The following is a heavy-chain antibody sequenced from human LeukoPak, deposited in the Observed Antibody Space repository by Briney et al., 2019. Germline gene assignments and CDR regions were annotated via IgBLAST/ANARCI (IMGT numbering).Heavy chain of an antibody. CDR3: ARAGDDSSGYSSSDY. D-gene: IGHD3-22*01. V-gene: IGHV1-2*02. CDR2: INPNSGGT. J-gene: IGHJ4*02. Sequence: ASVKVSCKASGYTFTGYYMHWVRQAPGQGLEWMGWINPNSGGTNYAQKFQGRVTITADKSTSTAYMELSSLRSEDTAVYYCARAGDDSSGYSSSDYWGQETLVTVSS. CDR1: GYTFTGYY.